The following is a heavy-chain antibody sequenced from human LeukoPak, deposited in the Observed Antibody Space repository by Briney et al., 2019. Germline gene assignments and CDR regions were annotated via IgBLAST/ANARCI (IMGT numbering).Heavy chain of an antibody. CDR2: INHSGST. D-gene: IGHD1-14*01. CDR1: GGSFSGYY. Sequence: SETLSLTCAVYGGSFSGYYWSWIRQPPGKGLEWIGEINHSGSTNYNPSLKSRVTISVDTSKNQFSLKLSPVTAADTAVYYCARGMVYDYWGQGTLVTVSS. V-gene: IGHV4-34*01. J-gene: IGHJ4*02. CDR3: ARGMVYDY.